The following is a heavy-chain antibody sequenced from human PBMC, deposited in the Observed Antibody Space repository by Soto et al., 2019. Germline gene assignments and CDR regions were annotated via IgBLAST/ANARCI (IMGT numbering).Heavy chain of an antibody. Sequence: ASVKVSCKASEYTFTNYALHWVRQAPGQRLEWMGWINAGNGNRKYSQKFQGRVTITRDTSASTAYMELSSLRSEDTAVYYCARHILFDYWGQGTLVTVSS. V-gene: IGHV1-3*01. CDR3: ARHILFDY. CDR1: EYTFTNYA. J-gene: IGHJ4*02. CDR2: INAGNGNR. D-gene: IGHD2-15*01.